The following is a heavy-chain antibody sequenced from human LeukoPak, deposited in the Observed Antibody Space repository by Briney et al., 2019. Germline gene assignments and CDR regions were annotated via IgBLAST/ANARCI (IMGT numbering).Heavy chain of an antibody. Sequence: SGTLSLICGVSGGSISFTNWWTWVRQPPGKGLEWLGYIYSSGSTNYNPSLKSRLTISVDTSKNQFSLKLSSVTAADTAVYYCAKRAVTTAAYLWFDLWGQGTLVTVSS. CDR1: GGSISFTNW. J-gene: IGHJ5*02. D-gene: IGHD2-2*01. CDR2: IYSSGST. CDR3: AKRAVTTAAYLWFDL. V-gene: IGHV4-4*02.